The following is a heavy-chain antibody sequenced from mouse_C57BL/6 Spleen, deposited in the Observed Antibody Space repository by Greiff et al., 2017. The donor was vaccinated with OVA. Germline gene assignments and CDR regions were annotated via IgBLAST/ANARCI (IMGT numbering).Heavy chain of an antibody. V-gene: IGHV1-69*01. CDR2: IDPSDSYT. CDR1: GYTFTSYW. J-gene: IGHJ2*01. D-gene: IGHD2-1*01. CDR3: AMGDGNYGGYFDY. Sequence: QVQLQQPGAELVMPGASVKLSCKASGYTFTSYWMHWVKQRPGQGLEWIGEIDPSDSYTNYNQKFKGKSTLTVDKSSSTAYMQLSSLTSEDSAVYYCAMGDGNYGGYFDYWGQGTTLTVSS.